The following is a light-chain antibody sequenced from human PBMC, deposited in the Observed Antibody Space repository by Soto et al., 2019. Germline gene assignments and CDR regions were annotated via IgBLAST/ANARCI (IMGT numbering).Light chain of an antibody. Sequence: EIVMTQSPATLSVSPGARATLSSRASQGIGSTLDQYPQKPGQAPRHLIYSAHSRATGIPDRFSGSAYGTDFTSTIQPLEPEDYSVHYCYQNGRTFGQGTRLEIK. J-gene: IGKJ5*01. V-gene: IGKV3-20*01. CDR2: SAH. CDR3: YQNGRT. CDR1: QGIGST.